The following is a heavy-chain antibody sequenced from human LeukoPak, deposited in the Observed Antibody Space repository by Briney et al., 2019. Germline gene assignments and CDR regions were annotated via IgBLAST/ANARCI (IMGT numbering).Heavy chain of an antibody. V-gene: IGHV3-7*01. D-gene: IGHD3/OR15-3a*01. Sequence: GGSLRLSCAVSGFTFSSYWMTWVRQAPGKRLEWVANIKQDGGEKYYVNSVKGRFTISRDNAKNSLYLEMNSLRVEDTAIYYCARDGRPLDYWGLGTLVTVSS. CDR1: GFTFSSYW. J-gene: IGHJ4*02. CDR2: IKQDGGEK. CDR3: ARDGRPLDY.